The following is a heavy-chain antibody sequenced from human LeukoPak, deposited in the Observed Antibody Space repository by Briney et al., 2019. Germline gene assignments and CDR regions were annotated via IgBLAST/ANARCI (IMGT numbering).Heavy chain of an antibody. CDR3: AKDPSYDVTS. CDR1: GFTFSRHW. D-gene: IGHD3-16*01. CDR2: INEDGSEK. V-gene: IGHV3-7*01. Sequence: GGSLRLSCVASGFTFSRHWISWVRQAPGKGLEWVANINEDGSEKNYVDSVKGRFTISRDNAKNSLYLQMNSLRAEDTAMYYCAKDPSYDVTSWGQGTLVTVPS. J-gene: IGHJ5*02.